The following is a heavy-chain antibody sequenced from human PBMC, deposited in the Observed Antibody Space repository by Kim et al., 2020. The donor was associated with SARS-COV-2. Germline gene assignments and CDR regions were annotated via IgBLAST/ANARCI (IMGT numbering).Heavy chain of an antibody. CDR2: LYWNDVK. CDR3: VHRPAIAARAWLDP. D-gene: IGHD6-13*01. V-gene: IGHV2-5*01. J-gene: IGHJ5*02. CDR1: GFSLSSSSVA. Sequence: SGPTLVNPRQTLTLTCTFSGFSLSSSSVAVGWIRQPPGKALEWLALLYWNDVKHYSPSLQSRLTITKDTSKNQVVLTMTDMDPADTATYFCVHRPAIAARAWLDPWGQGILVTVSS.